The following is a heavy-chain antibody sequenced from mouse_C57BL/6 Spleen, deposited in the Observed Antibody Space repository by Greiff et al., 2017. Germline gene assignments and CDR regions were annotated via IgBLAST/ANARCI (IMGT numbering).Heavy chain of an antibody. Sequence: VQLQQPGAELVKPGASVKVSCKASGYTFTNYWMHWVKQSPGPGLEWIGMIHPSYSATTYNQKFKGKATLTVAKSSSTAYMQLSSLTSEDSAVYSCALWLRDYWGQGTTLTVSS. CDR2: IHPSYSAT. CDR3: ALWLRDY. CDR1: GYTFTNYW. D-gene: IGHD2-2*01. V-gene: IGHV1-74*01. J-gene: IGHJ2*01.